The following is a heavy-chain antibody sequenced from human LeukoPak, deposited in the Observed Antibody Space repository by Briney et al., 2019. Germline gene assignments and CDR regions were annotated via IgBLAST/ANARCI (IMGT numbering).Heavy chain of an antibody. D-gene: IGHD5-18*01. V-gene: IGHV4-59*01. CDR2: IYYSGST. Sequence: SETLSLTCTVSGGSISSYYWNWIRQPPGKGLEWIGYIYYSGSTSYNPSLKSRVTILVDKSKNQFSLKLSYVTAADTAVYYSERGGYSYVNYFDYWGQGTLVTVSS. CDR1: GGSISSYY. CDR3: ERGGYSYVNYFDY. J-gene: IGHJ4*02.